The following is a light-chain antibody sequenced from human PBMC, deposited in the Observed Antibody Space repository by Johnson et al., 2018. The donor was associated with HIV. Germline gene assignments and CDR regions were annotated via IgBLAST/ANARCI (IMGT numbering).Light chain of an antibody. CDR2: EDN. Sequence: QSVLTQPPSVSATPGQKVTISCSGSSSNIGNNYVSWYQQLPGTAPKLLIYEDNKRPSGIPGRFSGSKSGTSATLGITGLQTGDEADYYCGTWDSSLSPGEFFFGTGTKVTV. J-gene: IGLJ1*01. CDR1: SSNIGNNY. CDR3: GTWDSSLSPGEFF. V-gene: IGLV1-51*02.